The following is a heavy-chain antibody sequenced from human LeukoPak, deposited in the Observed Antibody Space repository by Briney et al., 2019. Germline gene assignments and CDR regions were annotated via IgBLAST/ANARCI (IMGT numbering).Heavy chain of an antibody. J-gene: IGHJ4*02. CDR1: GGSFSSSA. CDR3: ARATEDGYNLDY. CDR2: IIPIFGIA. V-gene: IGHV1-69*04. Sequence: ASVRVSWKASGGSFSSSAISWVRQAPGQGLEWMGRIIPIFGIANYAQKFQGRVTITADKSTSTAYMELSSLRSEDTAVYYCARATEDGYNLDYWGQGTLVTVSS. D-gene: IGHD5-24*01.